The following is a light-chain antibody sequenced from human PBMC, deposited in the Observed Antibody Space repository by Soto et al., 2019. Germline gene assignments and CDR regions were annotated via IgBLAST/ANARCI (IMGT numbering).Light chain of an antibody. J-gene: IGLJ3*02. CDR1: SSNIGAGYD. V-gene: IGLV1-40*01. CDR2: VNT. Sequence: QSVLTQPPSVSGAPGQRVTLSCTGSSSNIGAGYDVHWYQQLPGTAPKLLIFVNTNRPSGVPDRFSGSKSGTSASLAITGLQAEDEADYYCQSYDRSLSGSVFGGGTKLTVL. CDR3: QSYDRSLSGSV.